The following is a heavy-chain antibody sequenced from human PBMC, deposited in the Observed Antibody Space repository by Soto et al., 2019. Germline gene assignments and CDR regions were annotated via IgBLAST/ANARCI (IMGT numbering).Heavy chain of an antibody. J-gene: IGHJ4*02. V-gene: IGHV3-21*01. CDR3: ARGHPYCGGDCPDY. D-gene: IGHD2-21*02. CDR2: ISSSSSYI. Sequence: EVQLVESGGGLVKPGGSLRLSCAASGFTFSSYSMNWVRQAPGKGLEWVSSISSSSSYIYYADSVKGRFTISRDNAKNALYLQMNSLRADDTAVYYCARGHPYCGGDCPDYLGQGTLGTVSS. CDR1: GFTFSSYS.